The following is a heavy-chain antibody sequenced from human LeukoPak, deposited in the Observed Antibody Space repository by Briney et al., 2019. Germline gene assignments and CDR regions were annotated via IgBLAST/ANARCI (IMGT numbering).Heavy chain of an antibody. Sequence: GGSLRLSCAASGFIVSSNYMNWVRQAPGKGLEWVSVIYSGGSTYYADSVKGRSTISRDNAKNTVYLQTNSLRAEDTAVYYCARAERWLQLNSWGQGTLVTVSS. J-gene: IGHJ4*02. D-gene: IGHD5-24*01. CDR1: GFIVSSNY. CDR3: ARAERWLQLNS. V-gene: IGHV3-53*01. CDR2: IYSGGST.